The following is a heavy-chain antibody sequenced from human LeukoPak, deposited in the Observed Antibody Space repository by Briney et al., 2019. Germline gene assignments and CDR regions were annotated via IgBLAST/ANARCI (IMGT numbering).Heavy chain of an antibody. CDR1: GFTFSSYA. CDR3: AKDRELGGDAFDI. V-gene: IGHV3-23*01. D-gene: IGHD7-27*01. Sequence: GGSLRLSCAASGFTFSSYAMSWVRQAPGKGLEWVSAISGSGGSTYYADSVKGRFTVSRDNSKNTLYLQMNSLRAEDTAVYYCAKDRELGGDAFDIWGQGTMVTVSS. CDR2: ISGSGGST. J-gene: IGHJ3*02.